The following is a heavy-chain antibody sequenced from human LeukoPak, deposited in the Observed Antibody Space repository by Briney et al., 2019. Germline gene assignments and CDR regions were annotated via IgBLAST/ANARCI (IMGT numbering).Heavy chain of an antibody. D-gene: IGHD4-17*01. CDR2: INSDGSST. CDR1: GFTFSSYW. Sequence: GGSLRLSCAASGFTFSSYWMHWVRQAPGKGLGWVSRINSDGSSTIYADSVKGRFTISRDNAKKTLDLKMKSQRAEDTAVYSCAREHAYGDRKAGDYWGQGTLVTVSS. V-gene: IGHV3-74*01. J-gene: IGHJ4*02. CDR3: AREHAYGDRKAGDY.